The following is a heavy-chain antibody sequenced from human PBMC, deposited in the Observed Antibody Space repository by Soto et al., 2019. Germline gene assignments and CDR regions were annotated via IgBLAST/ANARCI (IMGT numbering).Heavy chain of an antibody. J-gene: IGHJ4*02. CDR3: ATREGNTYGLFH. CDR1: GFSFSNYW. D-gene: IGHD5-18*01. CDR2: IKTDGSST. Sequence: EVQRLESGGGLVQPGGSLRLSCAASGFSFSNYWIHWVRQAPGKGLVWVSRIKTDGSSTDYAASVKGRFTISRDNAKNTLYLQMNSLTAEDTAVYYCATREGNTYGLFHWGQGTLVTVSS. V-gene: IGHV3-74*01.